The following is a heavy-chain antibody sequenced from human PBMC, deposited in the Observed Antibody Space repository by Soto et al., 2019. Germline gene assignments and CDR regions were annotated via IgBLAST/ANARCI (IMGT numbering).Heavy chain of an antibody. CDR1: GFTFSSYW. Sequence: GGSLRLSCAASGFTFSSYWMSWVRQAPGKGLEWVANIKQDGSEKYYVDSVKGRFTISRDNAKNSLYLQMNSLRAEGTAVYYCARAGIRYSGSYYGYWGQGTLVTVSS. J-gene: IGHJ4*02. D-gene: IGHD1-26*01. CDR3: ARAGIRYSGSYYGY. CDR2: IKQDGSEK. V-gene: IGHV3-7*01.